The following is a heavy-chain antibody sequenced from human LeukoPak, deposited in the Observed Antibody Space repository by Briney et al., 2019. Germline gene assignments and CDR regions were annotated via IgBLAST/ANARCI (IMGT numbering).Heavy chain of an antibody. CDR2: ISSSSSYI. V-gene: IGHV3-21*01. CDR3: ARDLPKYCSGGSCYSGFDY. CDR1: GFTFSSYS. D-gene: IGHD2-15*01. J-gene: IGHJ4*02. Sequence: GGSLRLSCAASGFTFSSYSMNWVRQAPGKGLEWVSSISSSSSYIYYADSVKGRFTISRDNAKNSLYLQMNSLRAEDTAVYYCARDLPKYCSGGSCYSGFDYWGQGTLVTVSS.